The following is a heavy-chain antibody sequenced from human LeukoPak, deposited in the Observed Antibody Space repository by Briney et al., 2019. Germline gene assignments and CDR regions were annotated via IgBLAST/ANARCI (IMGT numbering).Heavy chain of an antibody. CDR2: ISGSGGNT. CDR3: ARWGVFDY. J-gene: IGHJ4*02. D-gene: IGHD3-16*01. V-gene: IGHV3-23*01. Sequence: GGSLRLSCAASGFTFSTYAMTWVRQAPGKGLEWVSAISGSGGNTYYAVSVKGRFTISRDNSKNTLYLQMNSLRAEDTAVYYCARWGVFDYWGQGTLVTVSS. CDR1: GFTFSTYA.